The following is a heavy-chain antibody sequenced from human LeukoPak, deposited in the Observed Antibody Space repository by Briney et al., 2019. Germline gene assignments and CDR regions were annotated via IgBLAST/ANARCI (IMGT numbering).Heavy chain of an antibody. CDR1: GGSISSSSYY. V-gene: IGHV4-39*07. J-gene: IGHJ5*02. D-gene: IGHD6-13*01. Sequence: TSETLSLTCTVSGGSISSSSYYWGWIRQPPVKGLEWIGSIYYSGSTYYNPSLKSRVTISVDTSKNQSSLKLSSVTAADTAVYYCARGRIAAAGTPWFDPWGQGTLVTVSS. CDR3: ARGRIAAAGTPWFDP. CDR2: IYYSGST.